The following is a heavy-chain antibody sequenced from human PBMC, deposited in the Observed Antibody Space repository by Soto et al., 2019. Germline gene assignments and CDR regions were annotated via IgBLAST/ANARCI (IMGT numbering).Heavy chain of an antibody. CDR1: GGSISSSGYY. V-gene: IGHV4-31*03. J-gene: IGHJ5*02. D-gene: IGHD2-2*02. CDR2: IYHSGNT. CDR3: ARARFQVLYGKPYFDA. Sequence: PSETLSLTCTVSGGSISSSGYYWSWIRQHPGKGLEWIGYIYHSGNTYYNPSLKSRLTISVDTSKNHFSLMVDSVTAADTAVYYCARARFQVLYGKPYFDAWGQGTLVTGLL.